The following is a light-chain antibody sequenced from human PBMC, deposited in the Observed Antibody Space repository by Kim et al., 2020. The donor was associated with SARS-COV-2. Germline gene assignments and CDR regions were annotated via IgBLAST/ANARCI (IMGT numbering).Light chain of an antibody. CDR2: NVN. V-gene: IGLV2-11*01. CDR3: CSYVGIFSEV. J-gene: IGLJ2*01. Sequence: QSALTQPRSVSGSPGQSVTISCTGTSSDVGGYDYVSWYQQHPGKAPKLIIYNVNKRPSGVTDRFSGSKSGNTASLTISGLQAEDEADYYCCSYVGIFSEVFGGGTQLTVL. CDR1: SSDVGGYDY.